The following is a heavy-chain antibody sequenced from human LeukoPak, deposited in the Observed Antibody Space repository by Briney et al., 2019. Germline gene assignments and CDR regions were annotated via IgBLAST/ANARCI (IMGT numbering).Heavy chain of an antibody. V-gene: IGHV4-59*01. J-gene: IGHJ4*02. CDR3: ARARPGYSSSYVDY. CDR1: GGSISSYY. Sequence: SETLSLTCTVSGGSISSYYWSWIRQPPGKGLEWIGYIHYTGSTNYNPSLKSRVTISLYTSENQFSLKLSSVTAADTAVYYCARARPGYSSSYVDYWGQGTLVTVSS. CDR2: IHYTGST. D-gene: IGHD6-13*01.